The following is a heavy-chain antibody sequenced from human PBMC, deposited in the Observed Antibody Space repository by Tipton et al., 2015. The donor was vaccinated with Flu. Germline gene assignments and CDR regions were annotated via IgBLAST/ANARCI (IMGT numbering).Heavy chain of an antibody. CDR2: IWYDGRNK. V-gene: IGHV3-33*01. Sequence: SGFTFSNYGMHWVRQAPGKGLEWVAVIWYDGRNKHYADSVKGRFTISRDNAKNTLYLQIDNPRAEDTAIYYCARGLENYFDYWGQGILVTVSS. J-gene: IGHJ4*02. CDR3: ARGLENYFDY. CDR1: GFTFSNYG.